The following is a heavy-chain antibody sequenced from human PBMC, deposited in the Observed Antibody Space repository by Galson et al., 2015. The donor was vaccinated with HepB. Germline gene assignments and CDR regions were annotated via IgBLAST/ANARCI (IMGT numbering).Heavy chain of an antibody. CDR3: AISDPYYYYYMDV. CDR2: IIPFLGVP. J-gene: IGHJ6*03. Sequence: SVKVSCKASGGTFSTYAISWVRQAPGQGLEWMGGIIPFLGVPNYAQNFQGRVTITADKSTSTAYMELSSLRSEDTAMYCCAISDPYYYYYMDVWGKGTTVTVSS. CDR1: GGTFSTYA. V-gene: IGHV1-69*10.